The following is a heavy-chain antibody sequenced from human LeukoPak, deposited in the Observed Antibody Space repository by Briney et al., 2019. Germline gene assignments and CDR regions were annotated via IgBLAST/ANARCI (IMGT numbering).Heavy chain of an antibody. Sequence: SETLSLTCAVYGGSFSGYYWSWIRQPPGKGLEWIGEINHSGSTNYNPSLKSRVTISVDTSKNQFSLKLSSVTAADTAVYYCARRYYYYYMDVWSKGTTVTVSS. J-gene: IGHJ6*03. CDR1: GGSFSGYY. CDR2: INHSGST. V-gene: IGHV4-34*01. CDR3: ARRYYYYYMDV.